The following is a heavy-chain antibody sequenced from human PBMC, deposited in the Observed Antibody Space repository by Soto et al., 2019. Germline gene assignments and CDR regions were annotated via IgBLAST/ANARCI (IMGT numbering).Heavy chain of an antibody. CDR1: GFTFSSYS. J-gene: IGHJ1*01. CDR3: AKEDRVDDYSNFYSEYFQH. V-gene: IGHV3-30*18. CDR2: ISYDGSNK. D-gene: IGHD4-4*01. Sequence: QVQLVESGGGVVQPGRSLRLSCAASGFTFSSYSMHWVRQAPGKGLEWVAVISYDGSNKYYADSVKGRFTISRDNSKNTLYLQMNSLRAEDTAVYYCAKEDRVDDYSNFYSEYFQHWGQGTLVTVSS.